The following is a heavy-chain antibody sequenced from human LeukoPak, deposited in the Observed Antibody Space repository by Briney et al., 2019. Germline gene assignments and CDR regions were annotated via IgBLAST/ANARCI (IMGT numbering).Heavy chain of an antibody. Sequence: GGSLRLSCAASGFTFSSYSMNWVRQAPGKGLEWVSSISSSSSYIYYADSVKGRFTISRDNAKNSLYLQMNSLRAEDTAVYYCAKVHLDYGDYHYYYGMDVWGQGTTVTVSS. CDR3: AKVHLDYGDYHYYYGMDV. CDR1: GFTFSSYS. CDR2: ISSSSSYI. J-gene: IGHJ6*02. V-gene: IGHV3-21*01. D-gene: IGHD4-17*01.